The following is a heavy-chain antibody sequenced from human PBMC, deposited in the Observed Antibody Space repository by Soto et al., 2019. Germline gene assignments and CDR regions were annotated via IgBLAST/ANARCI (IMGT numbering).Heavy chain of an antibody. Sequence: GGSLRLSCTASGFTFGDYTVSWLRQAPGKGLEWVGFIRSKTYGGTTQYAASLEGRFTISRDDSKSIAYLQMNSLKTEDSAVYYCTRSLATRPNDFYYYFGMDVWGQGTTVTVSS. J-gene: IGHJ6*02. CDR1: GFTFGDYT. D-gene: IGHD3-16*01. V-gene: IGHV3-49*03. CDR2: IRSKTYGGTT. CDR3: TRSLATRPNDFYYYFGMDV.